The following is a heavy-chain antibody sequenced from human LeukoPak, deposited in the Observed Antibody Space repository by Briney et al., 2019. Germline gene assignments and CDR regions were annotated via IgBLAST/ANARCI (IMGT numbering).Heavy chain of an antibody. CDR3: ARAYPSHDAFDI. CDR1: GFTFSSYA. Sequence: GSLRLSCAASGFTFSSYAMSWVRQAPGKGLEWVSGISGSGDSTWYADSVKGRFTISRDNSKNTLYLQMNSLRAEDTAVYYCARAYPSHDAFDIWGQGTMVTVSS. V-gene: IGHV3-23*01. J-gene: IGHJ3*02. CDR2: ISGSGDST.